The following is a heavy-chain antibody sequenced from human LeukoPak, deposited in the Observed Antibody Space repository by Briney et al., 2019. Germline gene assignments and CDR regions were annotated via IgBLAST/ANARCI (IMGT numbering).Heavy chain of an antibody. D-gene: IGHD3-3*01. J-gene: IGHJ4*02. V-gene: IGHV3-9*01. Sequence: GGSLRLSCTSSGFSFSDYAMNWVRQAPGKGLEWVSGISWNSGSIGYADSVKGRFTISRDNAKNSLYLQMNSLRAEDTALYYCAKGPRFLGLDYWGQGTLVTVSS. CDR2: ISWNSGSI. CDR3: AKGPRFLGLDY. CDR1: GFSFSDYA.